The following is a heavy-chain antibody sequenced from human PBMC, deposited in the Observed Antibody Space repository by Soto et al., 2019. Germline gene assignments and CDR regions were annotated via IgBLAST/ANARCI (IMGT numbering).Heavy chain of an antibody. D-gene: IGHD3-10*01. CDR2: ISAYNGNT. CDR3: ARSGLWFGELLVLFDY. J-gene: IGHJ4*02. V-gene: IGHV1-18*01. CDR1: GYTFTSYG. Sequence: ASVKVSCKASGYTFTSYGISWVRQATGQGLEWMGWISAYNGNTNYAQKLQGRVTMTTDTSTSTAYMELRSLRSDDTAVYYCARSGLWFGELLVLFDYWGQGTLVTVSS.